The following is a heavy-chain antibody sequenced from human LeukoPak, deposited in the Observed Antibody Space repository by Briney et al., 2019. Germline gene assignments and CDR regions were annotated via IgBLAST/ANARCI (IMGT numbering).Heavy chain of an antibody. Sequence: GGSLRLSCAASGFTFSTYEMNWVRQAPGKGLEWVSYISSGGSTIYYAGSVKGRFTISRDNAKNSLYLQMNSLRAEDTAFYYCATTAATYYFDYWGQGTLVTVSS. CDR3: ATTAATYYFDY. CDR2: ISSGGSTI. V-gene: IGHV3-48*03. CDR1: GFTFSTYE. J-gene: IGHJ4*02. D-gene: IGHD6-13*01.